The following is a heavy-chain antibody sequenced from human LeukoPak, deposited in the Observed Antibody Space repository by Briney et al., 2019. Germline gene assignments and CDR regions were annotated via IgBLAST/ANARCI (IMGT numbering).Heavy chain of an antibody. J-gene: IGHJ5*02. CDR3: ARERDDFWSGPTTFNWFDP. CDR2: INPSGGST. V-gene: IGHV1-46*01. Sequence: ASVTVSCKASGYTFTSYYMHWVRQAPGQGLEWMGIINPSGGSTSYAQKFQGRVTMTRDMSTSTVYMELSSLRSEDTAVYYCARERDDFWSGPTTFNWFDPWGQGTLVTVSS. D-gene: IGHD3-3*01. CDR1: GYTFTSYY.